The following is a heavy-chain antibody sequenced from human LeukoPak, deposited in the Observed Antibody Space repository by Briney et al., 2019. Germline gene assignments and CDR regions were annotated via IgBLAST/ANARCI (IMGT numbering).Heavy chain of an antibody. V-gene: IGHV4-39*01. CDR2: IYYSGST. J-gene: IGHJ4*02. D-gene: IGHD3-9*01. Sequence: SETLSLTCTVSGGSISSSSYYWGWIRQPPGKGLEWIGSIYYSGSTYYNPSLKSRVTISVDTSKNQFSLKLSSVTAADTAVYYCARGRYFDHGIDYWGQGTLVTVSS. CDR3: ARGRYFDHGIDY. CDR1: GGSISSSSYY.